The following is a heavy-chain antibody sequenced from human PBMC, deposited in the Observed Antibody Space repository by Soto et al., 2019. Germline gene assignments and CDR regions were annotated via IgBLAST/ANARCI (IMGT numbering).Heavy chain of an antibody. CDR2: INPNSGGT. CDR3: ARVYRFGEFRYGMDV. J-gene: IGHJ6*02. CDR1: GYTFTGYY. V-gene: IGHV1-2*02. Sequence: ASVKVSCKASGYTFTGYYMHWVRQAPGQGLEWMGWINPNSGGTNYAQKFQGRVTMTRDTSIRTAYMELSRLRSDDTAVYYCARVYRFGEFRYGMDVWGQGTTVTVSS. D-gene: IGHD3-10*01.